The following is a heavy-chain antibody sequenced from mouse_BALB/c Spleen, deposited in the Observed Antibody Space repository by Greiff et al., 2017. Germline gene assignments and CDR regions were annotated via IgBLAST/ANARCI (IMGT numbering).Heavy chain of an antibody. V-gene: IGHV1-7*01. CDR2: INPSTGYT. J-gene: IGHJ4*01. CDR3: ARSDGNYVRAMDY. CDR1: GYTFTSYW. D-gene: IGHD2-1*01. Sequence: QVQLQQSGAELAKPGASVKMSCKASGYTFTSYWMHWVKQRPGQGLEWIGYINPSTGYTEYNQKFKDKATLTADKSSSTAYMQLSSLTSEDSAVYYCARSDGNYVRAMDYWGQGTSVTVSS.